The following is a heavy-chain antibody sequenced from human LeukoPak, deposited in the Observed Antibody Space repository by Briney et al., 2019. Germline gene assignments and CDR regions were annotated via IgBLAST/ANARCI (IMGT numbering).Heavy chain of an antibody. CDR2: ISSNGSTI. Sequence: GGSLRLSCAASGFTFSSYEMNWVRQAPGKGLEWVSYISSNGSTIYYADSVKGRFTISRDNAKNSLYLQMNSLRAEDTAVYYCARTLQAILVDYWGQGTLVTVSS. V-gene: IGHV3-48*03. D-gene: IGHD4-11*01. CDR1: GFTFSSYE. J-gene: IGHJ4*02. CDR3: ARTLQAILVDY.